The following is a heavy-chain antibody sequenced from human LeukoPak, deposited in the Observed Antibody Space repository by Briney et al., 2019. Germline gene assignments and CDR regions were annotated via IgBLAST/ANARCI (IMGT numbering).Heavy chain of an antibody. CDR3: ARKARSRGYYYYMDV. V-gene: IGHV3-7*01. CDR1: GFSFDSFY. CDR2: IDEAGKDR. J-gene: IGHJ6*03. D-gene: IGHD1-14*01. Sequence: PGGSLRLSCTASGFSFDSFYMNWVRQAPGKGLEWVANIDEAGKDRYYADPVKGRFTISRENAKNSLYLQMNSLRAGDTAVYYCARKARSRGYYYYMDVWGKGTTVTVSS.